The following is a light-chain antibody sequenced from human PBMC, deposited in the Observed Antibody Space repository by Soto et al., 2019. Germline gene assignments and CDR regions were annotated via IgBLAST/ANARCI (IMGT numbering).Light chain of an antibody. J-gene: IGLJ1*01. V-gene: IGLV2-14*01. CDR3: SSYTSSSTYV. CDR1: SSDVGGYNY. Sequence: QSALTQPASVSGSPGQSITISCTGTSSDVGGYNYASWYQQHPGKAPNFMIYDVSNRPSGVSNRFSGSKSGNTASLTISGLQAEDEADYYCSSYTSSSTYVFGTGTKLTVL. CDR2: DVS.